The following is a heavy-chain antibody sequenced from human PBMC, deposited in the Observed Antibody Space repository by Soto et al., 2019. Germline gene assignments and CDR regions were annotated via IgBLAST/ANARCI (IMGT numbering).Heavy chain of an antibody. CDR1: GYSISSGYY. J-gene: IGHJ3*02. Sequence: XETLTLTCSVSGYSISSGYYWGWIRQPPVMGLEWIGSTSHSANTYYKTSLKSRVIISVDTSKNQFSLKLSSVTAADTAVYYCARKRSGSPRDGFDIWGQGKVVTVS. CDR2: TSHSANT. CDR3: ARKRSGSPRDGFDI. V-gene: IGHV4-38-2*01. D-gene: IGHD3-3*01.